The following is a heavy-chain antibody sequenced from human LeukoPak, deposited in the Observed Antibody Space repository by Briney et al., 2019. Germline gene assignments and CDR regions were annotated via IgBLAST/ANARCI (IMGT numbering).Heavy chain of an antibody. CDR1: GYTFTSYG. CDR2: ISAYNGNT. V-gene: IGHV1-18*01. Sequence: ASVKVSCKASGYTFTSYGISWVRQAPGQGIEWMGWISAYNGNTNYAQKPQGRVTMTTDTSTSTAYMELRSLRSDDTAVYYCARDSPPYQPLSSDYWGQGTLVTVSS. J-gene: IGHJ4*02. CDR3: ARDSPPYQPLSSDY. D-gene: IGHD2-2*01.